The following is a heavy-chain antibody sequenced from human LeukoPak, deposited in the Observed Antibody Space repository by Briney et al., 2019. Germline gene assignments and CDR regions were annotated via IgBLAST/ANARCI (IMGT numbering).Heavy chain of an antibody. CDR3: ARGGQGDGYSADEAFDI. D-gene: IGHD5-18*01. V-gene: IGHV6-1*01. CDR2: TYYRSKWYN. J-gene: IGHJ3*02. CDR1: GDSVFSNSS. Sequence: SQTLPLTCAISGDSVFSNSSWNWIRQSPSRGLEWLGRTYYRSKWYNDYVVSVKSRININPDTSKNQFSLQLSSVTPEDTAVYYCARGGQGDGYSADEAFDIWGQGTMVTVS.